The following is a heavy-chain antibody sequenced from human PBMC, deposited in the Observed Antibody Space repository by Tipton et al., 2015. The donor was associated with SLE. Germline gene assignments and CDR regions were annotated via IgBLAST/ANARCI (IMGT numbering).Heavy chain of an antibody. D-gene: IGHD6-19*01. CDR3: AHGSGWYDAFGI. V-gene: IGHV4-59*12. CDR2: IYYSDNT. CDR1: GDSISRYY. Sequence: TLSLTCSVSGDSISRYYWNWIRQPPGKGLEWIGNIYYSDNTNYNPSLESRVTMSVDTSTNQFSLKLTSVTAADTAVYYCAHGSGWYDAFGIWGHGTMVTVSS. J-gene: IGHJ3*02.